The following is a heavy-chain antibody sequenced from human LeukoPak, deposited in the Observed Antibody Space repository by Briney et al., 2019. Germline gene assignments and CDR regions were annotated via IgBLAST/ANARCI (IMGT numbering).Heavy chain of an antibody. Sequence: GASVKVSCKASGYTFTGYYMHWVRQAPGQGLEWMGWINPNSGGTNYAQKFQGRVTMTRDTSISTAYMELSRLRSDDTAGYYCARDGYYDSSGSAGFQHWGQGTLVTVSS. CDR2: INPNSGGT. CDR1: GYTFTGYY. CDR3: ARDGYYDSSGSAGFQH. V-gene: IGHV1-2*02. J-gene: IGHJ1*01. D-gene: IGHD3-22*01.